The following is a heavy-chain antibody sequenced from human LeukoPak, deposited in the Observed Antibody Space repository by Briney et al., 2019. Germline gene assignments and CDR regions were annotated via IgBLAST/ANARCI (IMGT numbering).Heavy chain of an antibody. CDR3: ASGSSARGGADY. CDR1: GFTFSSYW. Sequence: TGGSLRLSCAASGFTFSSYWTSWVRQAPGKGLEWVANMNQDGSEKYYVDSVKGRFTISRDNARKSLYLQMNSLRAEDTAVYYCASGSSARGGADYWGQGTLVTVSS. V-gene: IGHV3-7*01. D-gene: IGHD6-19*01. CDR2: MNQDGSEK. J-gene: IGHJ4*02.